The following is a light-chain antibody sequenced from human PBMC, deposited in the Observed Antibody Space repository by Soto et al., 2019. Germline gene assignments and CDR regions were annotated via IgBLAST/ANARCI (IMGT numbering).Light chain of an antibody. CDR2: DAS. CDR1: QSFSDY. J-gene: IGKJ5*01. V-gene: IGKV3-11*01. CDR3: QQRSSAIT. Sequence: PGERATLSCKSSQSFSDYLAWYQQKPGQAPRLLIYDASNRATGIPARFSGRGSGTDFTLTISSLEPEDFAVYYCQQRSSAITFGQGTRLEIK.